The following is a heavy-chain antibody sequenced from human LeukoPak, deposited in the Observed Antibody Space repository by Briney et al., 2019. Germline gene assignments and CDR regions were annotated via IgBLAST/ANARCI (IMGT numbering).Heavy chain of an antibody. Sequence: ASVKVSCKASGYTFTGYYIHWVRQVPGQGFEWMGWINPKNGGTNHAQRFQDRVTMTRDTSTYTAYMELSRLRSDDTAVYYCARVVVPAAMLADYWGQGTLVTVSS. CDR1: GYTFTGYY. J-gene: IGHJ4*02. D-gene: IGHD2-2*01. CDR2: INPKNGGT. CDR3: ARVVVPAAMLADY. V-gene: IGHV1-2*02.